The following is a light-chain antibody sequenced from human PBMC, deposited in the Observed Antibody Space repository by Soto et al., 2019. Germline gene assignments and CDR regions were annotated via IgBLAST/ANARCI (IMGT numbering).Light chain of an antibody. CDR1: QSVGRY. J-gene: IGKJ4*01. CDR2: DAS. CDR3: QQYYNWPLT. Sequence: EIVLTQSPAILSLSPGERATLSCRASQSVGRYLAWYQQRPGQAPRLLISDASNRATGIPAKFSGSGSGTDFTLTISSLEPEDFAVYYCQQYYNWPLTFGGGTKVEIK. V-gene: IGKV3-11*01.